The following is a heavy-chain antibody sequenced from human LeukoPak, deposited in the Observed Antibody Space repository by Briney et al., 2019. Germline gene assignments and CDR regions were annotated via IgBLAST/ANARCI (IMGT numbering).Heavy chain of an antibody. Sequence: PSETLSLTCTVSGGSISTYYWSWIRQPPGKGLEWIGYIYYSGSAKYNPSLKSRVTISVDTSKNQFPLKLTSVTAADTAVYYCARSYGSGNYFDYWGQGTLVTVPS. J-gene: IGHJ4*02. CDR3: ARSYGSGNYFDY. CDR1: GGSISTYY. CDR2: IYYSGSA. D-gene: IGHD3-10*01. V-gene: IGHV4-59*01.